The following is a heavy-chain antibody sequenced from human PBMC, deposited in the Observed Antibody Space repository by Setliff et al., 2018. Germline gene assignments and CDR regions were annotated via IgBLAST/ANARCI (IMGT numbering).Heavy chain of an antibody. CDR3: ARQDRFYDRSVFVEYFQH. J-gene: IGHJ1*01. V-gene: IGHV4-59*08. D-gene: IGHD3-22*01. CDR2: IFYSGSA. CDR1: GGSISPYY. Sequence: SETLSLTCSVSGGSISPYYWIWIRQSPGKGLEWIGYIFYSGSARYNPSLESRVTMLVDTSKNQISLKLTSVTAADTAVYYCARQDRFYDRSVFVEYFQHWGQGALVTVSS.